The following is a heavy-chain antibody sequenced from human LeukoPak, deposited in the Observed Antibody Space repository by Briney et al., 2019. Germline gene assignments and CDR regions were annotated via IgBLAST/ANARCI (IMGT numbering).Heavy chain of an antibody. J-gene: IGHJ4*02. CDR1: GFTFSIYA. CDR3: ARDRGDGWHYFDY. D-gene: IGHD5-24*01. V-gene: IGHV3-23*01. Sequence: GGSLRLSCAASGFTFSIYAMSWVRQAPGKGLGWVSVISVSGDTTDYADSVKGRFTISRDNSKNTVYLQMNSLRVEDTAVYYCARDRGDGWHYFDYWGRGILVTVSS. CDR2: ISVSGDTT.